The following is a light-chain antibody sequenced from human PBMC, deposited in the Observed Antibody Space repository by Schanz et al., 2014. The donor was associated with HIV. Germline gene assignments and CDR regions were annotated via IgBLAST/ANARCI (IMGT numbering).Light chain of an antibody. CDR1: QDIGND. V-gene: IGKV1-17*01. Sequence: DIQMTQSPSSQSASVGDRVTITCRASQDIGNDLGWYQQKPGQAPKRLIYAASNLQSGVPSRFIGSGSGTEFTLTISSLQPDDFATYDCQQCVTYPYTFGPGTKLDIK. J-gene: IGKJ2*01. CDR3: QQCVTYPYT. CDR2: AAS.